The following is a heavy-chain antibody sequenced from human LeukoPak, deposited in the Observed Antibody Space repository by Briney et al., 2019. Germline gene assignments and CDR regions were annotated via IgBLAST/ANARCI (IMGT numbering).Heavy chain of an antibody. CDR3: ARDGYETYYYGSGSYSNWFDP. J-gene: IGHJ5*02. CDR2: IIPILGIA. CDR1: VGTFSSYT. D-gene: IGHD3-10*01. Sequence: SVKVFCKASVGTFSSYTISWVRQAPGQGLEWMGRIIPILGIANYAQKFQGRVTITADKSTSTAYMELSSLRSEDTAVYYCARDGYETYYYGSGSYSNWFDPGAREPWSPSPQ. V-gene: IGHV1-69*04.